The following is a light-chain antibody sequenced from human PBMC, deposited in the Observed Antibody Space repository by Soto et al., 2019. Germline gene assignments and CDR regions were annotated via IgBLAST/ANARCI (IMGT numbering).Light chain of an antibody. Sequence: EIVMTQSPATLSVSPGERATLSSRACQSVSTNLAWYQQKPGQPPRLLIYGASTRATGIPARFSGSGSGTEFTLTISSLQSEDFAVYYCQQYNNWPLTFGGGTMVDIK. J-gene: IGKJ4*01. V-gene: IGKV3-15*01. CDR2: GAS. CDR1: QSVSTN. CDR3: QQYNNWPLT.